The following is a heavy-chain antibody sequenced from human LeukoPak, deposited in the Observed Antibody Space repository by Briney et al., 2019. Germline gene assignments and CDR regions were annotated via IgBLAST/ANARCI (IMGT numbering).Heavy chain of an antibody. CDR3: AKSPLAAAGKGAFDI. Sequence: SGGSLRLSCAASGFTFDDYAMHWVRQAPGKGLEWVSGISWNSGSIGYADSVKGRFTISRDNAKNSLYLQMNSLRAEDTALYYCAKSPLAAAGKGAFDIWGQGTMVTVSS. D-gene: IGHD6-13*01. CDR2: ISWNSGSI. CDR1: GFTFDDYA. V-gene: IGHV3-9*01. J-gene: IGHJ3*02.